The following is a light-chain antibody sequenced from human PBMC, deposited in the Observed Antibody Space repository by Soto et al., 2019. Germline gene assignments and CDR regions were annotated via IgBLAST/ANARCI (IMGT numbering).Light chain of an antibody. V-gene: IGKV3-11*01. CDR1: QYINTR. Sequence: EIVLTQSPATLSSFRGYRVTLSCRASQYINTRLAWYQHRPGQSPRLLIYQTSLRAAGIPARFSASGSGTDFTLTISDVQPEDFALYYCHQRQSWPRTFGQGTKVDI. CDR3: HQRQSWPRT. J-gene: IGKJ1*01. CDR2: QTS.